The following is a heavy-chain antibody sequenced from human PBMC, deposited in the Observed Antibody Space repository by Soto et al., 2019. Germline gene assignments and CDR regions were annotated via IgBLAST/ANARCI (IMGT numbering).Heavy chain of an antibody. V-gene: IGHV1-2*02. D-gene: IGHD5-12*01. J-gene: IGHJ4*02. CDR1: GYTFTGYY. CDR3: ARHSGYDYVFDY. Sequence: QVQLVQSGAEVKKPGASVKVSCKASGYTFTGYYIHWVRQAPGQGLEWMGWINPNNGDTNYAQKFQCRVAMTRDTSTSTAYMELSSLRFDDTAVYYGARHSGYDYVFDYWGQGTLVTVSS. CDR2: INPNNGDT.